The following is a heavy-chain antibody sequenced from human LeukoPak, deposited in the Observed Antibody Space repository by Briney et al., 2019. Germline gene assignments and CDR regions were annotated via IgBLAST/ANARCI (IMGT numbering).Heavy chain of an antibody. CDR2: IYYSGST. J-gene: IGHJ5*02. CDR1: GGSISSSSYY. Sequence: SETLSLTCTVSGGSISSSSYYWGWIRQPPGKGLEWIGYIYYSGSTNYNPSLKSRVTISVDTSKNQFSLKLSSVTAADTAVYYCARGLRYFDWLSEVWFDPWGQGTLVTVSS. D-gene: IGHD3-9*01. V-gene: IGHV4-61*05. CDR3: ARGLRYFDWLSEVWFDP.